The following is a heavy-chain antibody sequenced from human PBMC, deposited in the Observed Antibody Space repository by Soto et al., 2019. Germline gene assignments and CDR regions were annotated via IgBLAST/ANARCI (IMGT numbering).Heavy chain of an antibody. J-gene: IGHJ6*02. V-gene: IGHV3-53*01. CDR3: ASPQHCRYCGLDV. CDR2: IFSGGST. Sequence: GGSLRLSCAASGFAVGSSYMTWVRQAPGKGLEWVSLIFSGGSTYYGNSVKGRFTISRDNSKNMLYLQMNSLRAEDMAVYYCASPQHCRYCGLDVWGQGNTVTVSS. D-gene: IGHD2-21*02. CDR1: GFAVGSSY.